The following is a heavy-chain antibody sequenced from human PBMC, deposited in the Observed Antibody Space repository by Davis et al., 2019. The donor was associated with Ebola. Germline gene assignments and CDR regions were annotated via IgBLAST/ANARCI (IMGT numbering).Heavy chain of an antibody. D-gene: IGHD3-10*01. Sequence: PGGSLRLSCAASGFTFDTFSLHWVRQVPGKSLEWVSLVGWNGDSTFYADSVKGRFTISRDNAKNSLYLQMNSLRAEDTAVYYCARGGAEDYWGQGSLVTVSS. J-gene: IGHJ4*02. CDR1: GFTFDTFS. V-gene: IGHV3-43*01. CDR2: VGWNGDST. CDR3: ARGGAEDY.